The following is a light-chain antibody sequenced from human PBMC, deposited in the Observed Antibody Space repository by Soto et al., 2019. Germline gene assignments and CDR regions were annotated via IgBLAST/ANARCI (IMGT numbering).Light chain of an antibody. J-gene: IGLJ3*02. V-gene: IGLV1-44*01. CDR1: TSKIGSNT. Sequence: QSVLTQPPSASATPGQTVTISCSGGTSKIGSNTINWYQHLPGMAPKLLIYSNNQRPSGVPDRFSGSKSGTSASLAISRLQSDDEADFYCRAWDDTLNGWVFGGGTKLTVL. CDR3: RAWDDTLNGWV. CDR2: SNN.